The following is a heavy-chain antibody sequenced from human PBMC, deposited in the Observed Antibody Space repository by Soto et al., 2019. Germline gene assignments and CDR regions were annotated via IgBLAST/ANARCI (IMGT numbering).Heavy chain of an antibody. CDR2: IYYSGST. CDR1: GGSISSGNYY. Sequence: PSETLSLTCTVSGGSISSGNYYWSWIRQPPGKGLEWIGYIYYSGSTNYNPSLKSRVTISVDTSKNQFSLKLSSVTAADTAVYYCARVYYDFWSGYLAWFDPWGQGTLVTVSS. CDR3: ARVYYDFWSGYLAWFDP. J-gene: IGHJ5*02. V-gene: IGHV4-61*01. D-gene: IGHD3-3*01.